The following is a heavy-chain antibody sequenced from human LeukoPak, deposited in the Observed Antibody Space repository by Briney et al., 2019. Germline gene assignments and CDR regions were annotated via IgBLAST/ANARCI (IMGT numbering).Heavy chain of an antibody. Sequence: GGSLRLSCAASGFTFSSYSMNWVRQAPGKGLEWVSYISSSGSTIYYADSVKGRFTISRDNAKDSLYLQMNSLRAEDTAVYYCARTLGVPAYFADYWGQGTLVTVSS. D-gene: IGHD3-9*01. CDR1: GFTFSSYS. J-gene: IGHJ4*02. CDR3: ARTLGVPAYFADY. CDR2: ISSSGSTI. V-gene: IGHV3-48*04.